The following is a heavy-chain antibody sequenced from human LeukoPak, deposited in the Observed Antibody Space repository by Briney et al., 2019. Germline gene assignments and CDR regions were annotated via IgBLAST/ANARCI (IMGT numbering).Heavy chain of an antibody. CDR1: GFTFSSYG. Sequence: GGSLRLSCAASGFTFSSYGMSWVRQAPGKGLEWVSGISDGGGNTYYADSVKGRFTISRDNSKNTLYLQMNSLRAEDTALYYCAKDAMATISGDFDFWGQGTLVTVSS. J-gene: IGHJ4*02. CDR2: ISDGGGNT. CDR3: AKDAMATISGDFDF. V-gene: IGHV3-23*01. D-gene: IGHD5-24*01.